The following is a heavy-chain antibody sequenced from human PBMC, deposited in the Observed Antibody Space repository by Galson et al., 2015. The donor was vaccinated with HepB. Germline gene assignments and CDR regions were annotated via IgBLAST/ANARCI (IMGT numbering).Heavy chain of an antibody. Sequence: SVKVSCKASGYTFTSYGISWVRQAPGQGLEWMGGIIPIFGIANYAQKFQGRVTITADESTSTAYMELSSLRSEDTAVYYCARAHYPRGSVVVPAAIRRYYYYGMDVWGQGTTVTVSS. J-gene: IGHJ6*02. CDR1: GYTFTSYG. D-gene: IGHD2-2*02. CDR3: ARAHYPRGSVVVPAAIRRYYYYGMDV. CDR2: IIPIFGIA. V-gene: IGHV1-69*13.